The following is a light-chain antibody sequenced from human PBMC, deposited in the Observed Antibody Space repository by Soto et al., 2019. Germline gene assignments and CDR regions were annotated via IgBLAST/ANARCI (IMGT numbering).Light chain of an antibody. CDR1: QSVSGY. CDR2: DAS. V-gene: IGKV3-11*01. Sequence: EIVLTQSPATLSLSPGERATLSCRASQSVSGYLAWYQQKPGQAPRLLMYDASNRATGIPARFSGSGSGTDFTLTISSLEPEEFADYYCRQRSNWPSTFGGGTKVEIK. J-gene: IGKJ4*01. CDR3: RQRSNWPST.